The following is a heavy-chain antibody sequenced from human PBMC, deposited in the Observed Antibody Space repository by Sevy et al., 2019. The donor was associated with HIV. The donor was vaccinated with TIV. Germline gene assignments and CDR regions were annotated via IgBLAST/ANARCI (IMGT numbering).Heavy chain of an antibody. Sequence: ASVKVSCKASGYTFTSYDINWVRQATGQGLEWMGWMNPNSGNTGYAQKFQGRVTMTRNTSISTAYMELSRLRSEDKAVYYCARGGYCSSTSCPPGFDPWGQGTLVTVSS. V-gene: IGHV1-8*01. J-gene: IGHJ5*02. D-gene: IGHD2-2*01. CDR1: GYTFTSYD. CDR2: MNPNSGNT. CDR3: ARGGYCSSTSCPPGFDP.